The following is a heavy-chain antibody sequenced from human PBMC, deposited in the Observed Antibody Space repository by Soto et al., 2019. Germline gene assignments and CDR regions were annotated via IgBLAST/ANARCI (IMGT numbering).Heavy chain of an antibody. Sequence: QVQLVQSGAEVKKPGASVKVSCKASGYTFTSYAMHWVRQAPGQRLEWMGWINAGNGNTKYSQKFQGRVTITRVTSARTAYMELSRPRAEDTAVYYCARDFSWFGELIASDYWGQGTLVTVSS. J-gene: IGHJ4*02. CDR3: ARDFSWFGELIASDY. V-gene: IGHV1-3*01. CDR2: INAGNGNT. D-gene: IGHD3-10*01. CDR1: GYTFTSYA.